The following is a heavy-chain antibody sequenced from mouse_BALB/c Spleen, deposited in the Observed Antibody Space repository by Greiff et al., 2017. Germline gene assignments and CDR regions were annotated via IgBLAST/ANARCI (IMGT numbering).Heavy chain of an antibody. Sequence: EVHLVESGGGLVQPGGSRKLSCAASGFTFSSFGMHWVRQAPEKGLEWVAYISSGSSTIYYADTVKGRFTISRDNPKNTLFLQMTSLRSEDTAMYYCARNGNSYAMDYWGQGTSVTVSS. CDR1: GFTFSSFG. CDR2: ISSGSSTI. V-gene: IGHV5-17*02. J-gene: IGHJ4*01. CDR3: ARNGNSYAMDY. D-gene: IGHD2-1*01.